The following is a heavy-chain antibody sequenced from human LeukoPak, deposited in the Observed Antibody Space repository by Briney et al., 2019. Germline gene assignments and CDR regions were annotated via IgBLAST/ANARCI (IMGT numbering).Heavy chain of an antibody. J-gene: IGHJ4*02. CDR2: MNPNSGNT. Sequence: ASVKVSCKASGYTFTSYDINWVRQATGQGLEWMGWMNPNSGNTGYAQKFQGRVTMIRNTSISTAYMELSSLRSEDTAVYYCATPPPRDTPYYFDYWGQGTLVTVSS. D-gene: IGHD1-14*01. CDR3: ATPPPRDTPYYFDY. V-gene: IGHV1-8*01. CDR1: GYTFTSYD.